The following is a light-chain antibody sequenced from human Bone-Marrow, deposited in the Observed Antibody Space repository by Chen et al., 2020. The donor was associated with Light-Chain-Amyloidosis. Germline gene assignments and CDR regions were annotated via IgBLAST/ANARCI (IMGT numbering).Light chain of an antibody. J-gene: IGLJ1*01. CDR2: EVT. V-gene: IGLV2-14*01. Sequence: QSALTQPASVSGSPGQSITISCTGTSSDVGGDNHVSWYQQHPDKAPKLMIYEVTNRPSWVPDRFSGSKDENTGTLNISGVQTEDEADYFCSSYTITDTRVFGSGTKVTVL. CDR1: SSDVGGDNH. CDR3: SSYTITDTRV.